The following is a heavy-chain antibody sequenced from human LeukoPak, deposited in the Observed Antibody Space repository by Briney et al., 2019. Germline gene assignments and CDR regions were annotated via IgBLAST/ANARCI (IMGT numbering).Heavy chain of an antibody. J-gene: IGHJ5*02. CDR3: ARQELGNWFDP. Sequence: GGSLRLSCAASGFTFSSYWMHCVRQAPGKGLGGVSRINSDGSSTSYADSVNGRFTISRDNAKHTLYLQMNSLRAEDTAVYYCARQELGNWFDPWGQGTLFTVSS. V-gene: IGHV3-74*01. CDR2: INSDGSST. CDR1: GFTFSSYW. D-gene: IGHD6-13*01.